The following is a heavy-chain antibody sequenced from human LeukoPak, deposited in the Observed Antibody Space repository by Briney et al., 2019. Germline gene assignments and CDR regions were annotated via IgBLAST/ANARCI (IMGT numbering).Heavy chain of an antibody. J-gene: IGHJ5*02. CDR2: INPSGGST. CDR3: ALVVPAAGNWFDP. Sequence: ASVKVSCKASGYTFTSYYMHWVRQAPGQGLEWMGIINPSGGSTSYAQKFQGRVTMTRDTSTSTVYMELSSLRSEDTAVYCCALVVPAAGNWFDPWGQGTLVTVSS. V-gene: IGHV1-46*01. CDR1: GYTFTSYY. D-gene: IGHD2-2*01.